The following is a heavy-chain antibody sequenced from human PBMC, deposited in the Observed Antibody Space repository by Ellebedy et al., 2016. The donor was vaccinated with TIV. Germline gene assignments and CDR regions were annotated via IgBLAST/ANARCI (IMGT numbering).Heavy chain of an antibody. V-gene: IGHV1-24*01. CDR2: FDPEDGEA. J-gene: IGHJ4*02. CDR1: GYTLSELS. CDR3: ATALRGYSYGWGCLDY. Sequence: AASVKVSCKVSGYTLSELSMHWVRQPPGKGLEWMGGFDPEDGEAIYAQKFQGRVNMTEDTSTDTAYMELSSLRSDDTAVYYCATALRGYSYGWGCLDYWGQGTLVTVPS. D-gene: IGHD5-18*01.